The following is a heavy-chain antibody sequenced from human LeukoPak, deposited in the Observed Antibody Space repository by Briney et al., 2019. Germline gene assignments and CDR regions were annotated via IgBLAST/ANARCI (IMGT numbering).Heavy chain of an antibody. Sequence: SETLSLTCTVSGYSISSGYYWGWIRQPPGKGLEWIGSIYHSGSTYYNPSLKSRVTISVDTSKNQFSLKPSSVTAADTAVYYCARGQGHYDSSGYPPRWFDPWGQGTLVTVSS. D-gene: IGHD3-22*01. J-gene: IGHJ5*02. V-gene: IGHV4-38-2*02. CDR2: IYHSGST. CDR1: GYSISSGYY. CDR3: ARGQGHYDSSGYPPRWFDP.